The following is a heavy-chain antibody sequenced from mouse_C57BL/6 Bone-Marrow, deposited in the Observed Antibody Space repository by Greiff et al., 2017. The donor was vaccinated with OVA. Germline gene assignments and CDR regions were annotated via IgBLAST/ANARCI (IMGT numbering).Heavy chain of an antibody. CDR1: GYTFTSYG. J-gene: IGHJ4*01. CDR3: AREYYGSFYAMDY. D-gene: IGHD1-1*01. CDR2: IYPRSGNT. V-gene: IGHV1-81*01. Sequence: VQLQESGAELARPGASVKLSCKASGYTFTSYGISWVKQRTGQGLEWIGEIYPRSGNTYYNEKFKGKDTLTADKSSSTAYMELRSLTSEDSAVYFCAREYYGSFYAMDYWGQGTSVTVSS.